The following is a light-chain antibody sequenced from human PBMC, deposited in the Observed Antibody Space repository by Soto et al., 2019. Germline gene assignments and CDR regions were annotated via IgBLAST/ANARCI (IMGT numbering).Light chain of an antibody. V-gene: IGLV1-40*01. J-gene: IGLJ1*01. CDR3: ESYDSSLSDFCG. CDR1: ICNIGGGYD. Sequence: QCVLTQPPSVSGTPGQRATITISGSICNIGGGYDVHWYAQLPETAAKRLLCGNCNRPLGVPDRFSGSKSGTSASQAITGLQADDEADYYCESYDSSLSDFCGFGTGTKVTVL. CDR2: GNC.